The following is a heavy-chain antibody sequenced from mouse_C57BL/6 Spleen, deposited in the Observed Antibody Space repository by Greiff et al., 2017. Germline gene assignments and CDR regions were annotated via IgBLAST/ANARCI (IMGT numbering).Heavy chain of an antibody. D-gene: IGHD1-1*01. V-gene: IGHV3-8*01. Sequence: EVKLVESGPGLAKPSQTLSLTCSVTGYSITSDYWNWIRKFPGNKLEYMGYISYSGSTNYNPSLKSRISITRDTSKNQYYLQLNSVTTEDTATYYCARSSFTTVVATGYFDVWGTGTTVTVSS. CDR1: GYSITSDY. CDR3: ARSSFTTVVATGYFDV. J-gene: IGHJ1*03. CDR2: ISYSGST.